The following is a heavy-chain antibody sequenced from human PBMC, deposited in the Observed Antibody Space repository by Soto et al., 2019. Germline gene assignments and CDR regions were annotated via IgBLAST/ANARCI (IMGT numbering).Heavy chain of an antibody. J-gene: IGHJ4*02. CDR2: IIPIFGTA. CDR1: GGTFSSYA. V-gene: IGHV1-69*06. CDR3: ARVHPDGYNWAKFDY. D-gene: IGHD5-12*01. Sequence: SVKVSCKASGGTFSSYAISWVRQAPGQGLEWMGGIIPIFGTANYAQKFQGRVTITADKSTSTAYMELSSLRSEDTAVYYCARVHPDGYNWAKFDYWGQGTLVTASS.